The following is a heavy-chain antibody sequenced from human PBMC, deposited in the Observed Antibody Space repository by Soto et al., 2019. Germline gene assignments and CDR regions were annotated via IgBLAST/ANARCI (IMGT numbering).Heavy chain of an antibody. D-gene: IGHD1-7*01. CDR1: GYTFTSYA. V-gene: IGHV1-3*01. J-gene: IGHJ6*03. CDR3: ARNKLELRDYSYYMDV. CDR2: INAGNGNT. Sequence: ASVKVSCKASGYTFTSYAMHWVRQAPGQRLEWMGWINAGNGNTKYSQKFQGRVTITRDTSASTAYMELSSLRSEDTAVYYCARNKLELRDYSYYMDVCGKGTTVTVSS.